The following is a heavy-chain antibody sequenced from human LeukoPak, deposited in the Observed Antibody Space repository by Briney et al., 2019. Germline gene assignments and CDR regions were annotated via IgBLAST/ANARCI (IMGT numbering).Heavy chain of an antibody. Sequence: GGSLRLSCAASGFTFSSYAMHWVRQAPGKGLEWVAVISYDGSNKYYADSVKGRFTISRDNSKNTLYLQMNSLRAEDTAVYYCAKDTHRSGYSSSWYLGYWGQGTLVTVSS. V-gene: IGHV3-30*04. CDR1: GFTFSSYA. CDR3: AKDTHRSGYSSSWYLGY. J-gene: IGHJ4*02. CDR2: ISYDGSNK. D-gene: IGHD6-13*01.